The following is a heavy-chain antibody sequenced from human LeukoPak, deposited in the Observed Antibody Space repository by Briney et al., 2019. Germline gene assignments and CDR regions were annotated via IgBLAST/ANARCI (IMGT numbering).Heavy chain of an antibody. CDR1: GFTFSSYG. CDR2: ISYDGSNK. Sequence: PGGSLRLSCAASGFTFSSYGMHWVRQAPGKGLEWVAVISYDGSNKYYADSVKGRFTISRDNSKNTLYLQMNSLRVEDTAVYYCAKGYLRYFDPSWFDYWGQGTLVTVSS. CDR3: AKGYLRYFDPSWFDY. J-gene: IGHJ4*02. V-gene: IGHV3-30*18. D-gene: IGHD3-9*01.